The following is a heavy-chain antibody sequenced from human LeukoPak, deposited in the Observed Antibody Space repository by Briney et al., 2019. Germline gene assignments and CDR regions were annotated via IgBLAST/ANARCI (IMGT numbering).Heavy chain of an antibody. CDR2: IYHSGST. Sequence: PSETLSLTCAVSGGSISSGGYSWSWIRQPPGKGLEWIGYIYHSGSTYYNPSLKSRVTISVDRSKNQFSLKLSSVTAADTAVYYFARGLLFDYWGQGTLVTVSS. J-gene: IGHJ4*02. V-gene: IGHV4-30-2*01. CDR3: ARGLLFDY. CDR1: GGSISSGGYS.